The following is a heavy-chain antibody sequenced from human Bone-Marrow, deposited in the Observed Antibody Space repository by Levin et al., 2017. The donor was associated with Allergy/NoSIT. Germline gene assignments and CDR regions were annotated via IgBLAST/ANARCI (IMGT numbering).Heavy chain of an antibody. D-gene: IGHD4-17*01. J-gene: IGHJ4*02. V-gene: IGHV3-7*01. CDR3: ARDHDWTTVSRYFDY. CDR2: IKQDGGEK. Sequence: PGGSLRLSCAASGFTFSNYWMTWVRQAPGKGLEWVANIKQDGGEKHYVDSVKGRFTISRDNAKNSLYLQMNSLRAEDTAVYYCARDHDWTTVSRYFDYWGQGTLVSVSS. CDR1: GFTFSNYW.